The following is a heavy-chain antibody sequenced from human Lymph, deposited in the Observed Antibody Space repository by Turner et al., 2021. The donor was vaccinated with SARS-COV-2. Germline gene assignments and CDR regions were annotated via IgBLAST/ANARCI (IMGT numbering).Heavy chain of an antibody. J-gene: IGHJ6*02. D-gene: IGHD3-3*01. Sequence: EVQLVGSGGGLIQPGGSLRLSCAASGFTVSYNYMTWVRQAPGKGLEWVSVIYSGGSTYYADSVKGRFTISRDSSKNTLYLQMNSLRAEDTAVYYCARDLMEVGGMDVWGQGTTVTVSS. CDR1: GFTVSYNY. V-gene: IGHV3-53*01. CDR3: ARDLMEVGGMDV. CDR2: IYSGGST.